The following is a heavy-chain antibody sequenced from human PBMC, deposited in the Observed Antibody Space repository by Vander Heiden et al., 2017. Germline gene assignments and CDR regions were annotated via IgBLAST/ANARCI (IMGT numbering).Heavy chain of an antibody. V-gene: IGHV3-23*01. CDR3: AKTKHSSGYPYFDY. CDR2: IVGTGTTT. CDR1: GFTFSKYV. D-gene: IGHD3-22*01. Sequence: EVQVLESGGGLVQPGGSLRLSCAGPGFTFSKYVLTWVRQAPGKGLEWVSSIVGTGTTTYYADSVKGRFTISRDNSKNTVYLQMNSLRVEDTAVYFCAKTKHSSGYPYFDYWGPGALVNVSS. J-gene: IGHJ4*02.